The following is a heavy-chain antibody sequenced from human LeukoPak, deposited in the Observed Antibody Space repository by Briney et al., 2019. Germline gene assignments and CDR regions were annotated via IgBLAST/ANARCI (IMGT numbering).Heavy chain of an antibody. CDR3: AKGVNMVRGVNAFDI. CDR2: ISGSGGST. CDR1: GFTFSSYA. Sequence: GGSLRLSCAASGFTFSSYAMNWVRQAPGQGLEWVSGISGSGGSTYYADSVKGRFTISRDNSKNTLFLQMNSLRAEDTAVYYCAKGVNMVRGVNAFDIWGQGTMVTVSS. D-gene: IGHD3-10*01. V-gene: IGHV3-23*01. J-gene: IGHJ3*02.